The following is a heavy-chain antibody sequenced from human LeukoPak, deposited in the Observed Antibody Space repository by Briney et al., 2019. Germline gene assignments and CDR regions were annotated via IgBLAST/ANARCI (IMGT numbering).Heavy chain of an antibody. CDR1: GYTFTSYD. D-gene: IGHD3-10*01. V-gene: IGHV1-8*01. J-gene: IGHJ4*02. CDR2: MNPNSGNT. Sequence: ASVTVSCKASGYTFTSYDINWVRQATGQGLEWMGWMNPNSGNTGYAQKFQGRVTMTRNTSISTAYMELSSLRSEDTAVYYCARGPYYYGSGSYYPYYFDYWGQGTLVTVSS. CDR3: ARGPYYYGSGSYYPYYFDY.